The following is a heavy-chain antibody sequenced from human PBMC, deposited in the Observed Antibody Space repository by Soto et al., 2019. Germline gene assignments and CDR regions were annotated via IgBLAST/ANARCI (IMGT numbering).Heavy chain of an antibody. Sequence: EVQLVESGGGLVQPGGSLRLSCAASGFTFSNYWMTWVRQAPGKGLEWVANIIKDGSEISYVDSVKGRFTISRDNAKSSLYLEMNSLRVEDTAMYYCARDWGGLGYWGQGTLVTVSS. CDR2: IIKDGSEI. CDR3: ARDWGGLGY. CDR1: GFTFSNYW. V-gene: IGHV3-7*03. J-gene: IGHJ4*02. D-gene: IGHD3-10*01.